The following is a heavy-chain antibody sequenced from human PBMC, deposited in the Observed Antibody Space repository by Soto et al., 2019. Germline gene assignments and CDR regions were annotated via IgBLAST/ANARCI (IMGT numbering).Heavy chain of an antibody. D-gene: IGHD3-22*01. CDR2: IIPIFGTA. CDR1: GGTFSSYA. CDR3: ARVGGYPLYYFDY. Sequence: ASVKVSCKASGGTFSSYAISWVRQAPGQGLEWMGGIIPIFGTANYAQKFQGRVTITADESTSTAYMELSSLRSEDTAVYYCARVGGYPLYYFDYWGQGTLVTVSS. V-gene: IGHV1-69*13. J-gene: IGHJ4*02.